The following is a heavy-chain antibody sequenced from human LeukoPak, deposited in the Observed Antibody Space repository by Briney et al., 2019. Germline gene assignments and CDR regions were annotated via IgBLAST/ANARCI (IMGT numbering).Heavy chain of an antibody. J-gene: IGHJ4*02. Sequence: ASVKVSCKVSGYTFTYYYIHWVRQAPGQGLEWMGWVNPNSGGTNYAQRFQGRVTVTGDTSISTAYMELTRLTSDDTAVYYCVRAVVTDGFDYWGQGTLVTVSS. D-gene: IGHD4-23*01. CDR1: GYTFTYYY. V-gene: IGHV1-2*02. CDR2: VNPNSGGT. CDR3: VRAVVTDGFDY.